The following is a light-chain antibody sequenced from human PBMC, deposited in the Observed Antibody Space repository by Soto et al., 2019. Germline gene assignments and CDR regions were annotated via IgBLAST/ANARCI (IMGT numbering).Light chain of an antibody. V-gene: IGLV2-8*01. CDR3: SSYAGGTNMV. CDR2: EVS. J-gene: IGLJ1*01. Sequence: SVLTQPPSASGSPGQSVTISCTGTSSDVGGYNYVSWYQQHPGKAPKLMIYEVSKRPSGVPDRFSGSKSGNTASLTVSGLQAEDEADYYCSSYAGGTNMVFGTGTKVTVL. CDR1: SSDVGGYNY.